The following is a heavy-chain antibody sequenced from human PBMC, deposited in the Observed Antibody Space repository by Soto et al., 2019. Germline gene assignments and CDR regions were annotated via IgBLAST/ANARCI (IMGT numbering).Heavy chain of an antibody. CDR1: GDSVSNNKW. J-gene: IGHJ4*02. Sequence: SETLSLTCAVSGDSVSNNKWWSWVRQSPGKGLEWIGETFHSGSTNYNPSLKSRVIVSLDVFKNEFSLEMTSVSAADTAVYYCAREGSGGYSLGDWGQGTLVTVSS. D-gene: IGHD5-12*01. CDR3: AREGSGGYSLGD. CDR2: TFHSGST. V-gene: IGHV4-4*02.